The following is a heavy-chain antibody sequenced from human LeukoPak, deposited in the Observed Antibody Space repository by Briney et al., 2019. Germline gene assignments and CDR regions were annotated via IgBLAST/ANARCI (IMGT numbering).Heavy chain of an antibody. J-gene: IGHJ4*02. D-gene: IGHD2-2*01. Sequence: PGGSLRLSCAASGFTFSSYSMNWVRQAPGKGLEWVSYISSSSSTIYYADSVKGRFTISRGNAKNSLYLQMNSLRAEDTAVYYCARGPFTSISKYFDYWGQGTLVTVSS. CDR1: GFTFSSYS. V-gene: IGHV3-48*04. CDR2: ISSSSSTI. CDR3: ARGPFTSISKYFDY.